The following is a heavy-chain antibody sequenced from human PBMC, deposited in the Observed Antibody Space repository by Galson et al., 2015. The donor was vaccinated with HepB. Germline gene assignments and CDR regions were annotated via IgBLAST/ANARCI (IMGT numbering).Heavy chain of an antibody. D-gene: IGHD1-14*01. CDR2: IWYDGSNK. V-gene: IGHV3-33*08. Sequence: SLRLSCAASGFTFSSYGMHWVRQAPGKGLEWVAVIWYDGSNKNYADSVKGRFTISRDNSKNTLYLQMNSLRAEDTAVYYCARDRAPGGAHAFDIWGQGTMVTVSS. CDR1: GFTFSSYG. J-gene: IGHJ3*02. CDR3: ARDRAPGGAHAFDI.